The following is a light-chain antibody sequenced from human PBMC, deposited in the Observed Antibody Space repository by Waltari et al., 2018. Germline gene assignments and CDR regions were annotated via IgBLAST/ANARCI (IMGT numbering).Light chain of an antibody. CDR3: QQRSDWPPH. Sequence: ELVLTQSPATLSLSPGERATISCRASQSVSSYLGWYQQTPGQATRPLIYDASNRATGIPARFSGSGSGTDFTLTISSLEPEDFAVYYGQQRSDWPPHFGQGTRLEMK. J-gene: IGKJ5*01. CDR1: QSVSSY. V-gene: IGKV3-11*01. CDR2: DAS.